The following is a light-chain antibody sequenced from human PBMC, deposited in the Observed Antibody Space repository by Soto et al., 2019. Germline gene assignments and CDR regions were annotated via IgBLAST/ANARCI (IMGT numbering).Light chain of an antibody. CDR1: QSVRSSY. V-gene: IGKV3-20*01. J-gene: IGKJ1*01. CDR2: GAS. CDR3: QQYGSSPPT. Sequence: EIVLTQSPGTLSLSPGERATLSCRASQSVRSSYLAWYQKKPGQAPRLLIYGASSRATGIPDRFSGSGSGTDFTLTISRLEPEDFAVYYCQQYGSSPPTFGQGTKVEI.